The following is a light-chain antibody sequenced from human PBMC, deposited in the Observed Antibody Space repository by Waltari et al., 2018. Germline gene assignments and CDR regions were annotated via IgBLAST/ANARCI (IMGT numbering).Light chain of an antibody. CDR2: DAS. J-gene: IGKJ1*01. CDR1: RDINKY. CDR3: QQYDDLPRT. V-gene: IGKV1-33*01. Sequence: DIQMTQSPSSLSASVGASVTMTCQASRDINKYLNWYQHKPGRAPKLLIFDASNLDTGVPSRFSGGGSGTDFSLNISSLLPEDIATYVCQQYDDLPRTFGQGTKVEVK.